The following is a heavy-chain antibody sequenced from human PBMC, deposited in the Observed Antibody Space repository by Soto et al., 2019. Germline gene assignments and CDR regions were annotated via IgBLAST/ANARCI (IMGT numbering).Heavy chain of an antibody. CDR1: GLTFSSYA. D-gene: IGHD2-2*01. V-gene: IGHV3-23*01. Sequence: GGSLRLSCAASGLTFSSYAMSWVRQAPGKGLEWVSAISGSGGSTYYADSVKGRFTISRDNSKNTLYLQMNSLRAEDTAVYYCARDRRTSSHAFDIWGQGTMVTVSS. CDR3: ARDRRTSSHAFDI. CDR2: ISGSGGST. J-gene: IGHJ3*02.